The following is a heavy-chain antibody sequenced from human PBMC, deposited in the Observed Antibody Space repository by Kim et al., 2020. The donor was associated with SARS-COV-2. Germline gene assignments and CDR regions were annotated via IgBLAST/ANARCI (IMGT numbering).Heavy chain of an antibody. CDR3: AKMYPHYCMRASCFGY. Sequence: GGSLRLSCAASGFTFSSFAMNWVREAPGKGLEWLSGISGSGGYTYYADSVKGRFTISRDNSKNTLYLQMSSLRAEDTAIYYCAKMYPHYCMRASCFGY. V-gene: IGHV3-23*01. CDR1: GFTFSSFA. J-gene: IGHJ2*01. D-gene: IGHD2-2*01. CDR2: ISGSGGYT.